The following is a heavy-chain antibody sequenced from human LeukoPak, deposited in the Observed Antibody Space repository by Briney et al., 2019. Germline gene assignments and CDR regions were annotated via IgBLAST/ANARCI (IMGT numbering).Heavy chain of an antibody. CDR3: AKASVAIPQYCNS. CDR2: IWYDGSNK. D-gene: IGHD2-2*02. Sequence: GGSLRLSCAASGFTFSSYGMHWVRQAPGKGLEWVAVIWYDGSNKYYADSVKGRFTISRDNSKNTLYLQMNSLRAEDTAMYFCAKASVAIPQYCNSWGQGTLVTVSS. CDR1: GFTFSSYG. V-gene: IGHV3-33*06. J-gene: IGHJ5*02.